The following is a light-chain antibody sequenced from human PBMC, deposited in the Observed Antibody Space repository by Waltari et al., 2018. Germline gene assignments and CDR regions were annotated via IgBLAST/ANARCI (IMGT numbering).Light chain of an antibody. CDR3: XIWHNNAVV. CDR1: SGINVGSYS. V-gene: IGLV5-45*03. Sequence: QAVLTQPSSLSASPGASASLTCTLRSGINVGSYSIYWYQQKPGSPPQYLLRYKSDSDKHXXXXXXXXXXXXXXASSXAGXXLISGXQSEDEADYYCXIWHNNAVVFGGGTTLTVL. CDR2: YKSDSDK. J-gene: IGLJ2*01.